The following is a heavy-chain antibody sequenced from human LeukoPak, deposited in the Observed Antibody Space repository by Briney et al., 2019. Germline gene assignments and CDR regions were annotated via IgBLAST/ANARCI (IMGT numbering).Heavy chain of an antibody. CDR1: GGSISSGSYY. D-gene: IGHD4-17*01. CDR2: IYTSGST. CDR3: ARDHSVTTPSV. Sequence: SETLSLTCTVSGGSISSGSYYWRWIRQPAGKGLEWIGRIYTSGSTNYNPSLKSRVTISVDTSKNQFSLKLSSVTAADTAVYYCARDHSVTTPSVWGQGTLVTVSS. V-gene: IGHV4-61*02. J-gene: IGHJ4*02.